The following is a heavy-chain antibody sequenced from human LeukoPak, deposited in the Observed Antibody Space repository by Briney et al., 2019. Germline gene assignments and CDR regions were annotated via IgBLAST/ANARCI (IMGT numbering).Heavy chain of an antibody. Sequence: ASVKVSCKASGYTFTSYAMHWVRQAPGQRLEWMGWINAGNGNTKYSQKFQGRVTTTRDTSASTAYMELSSLRSEDTAVYYCARAGDYGDLGFDYWGQGTLVTVSS. CDR3: ARAGDYGDLGFDY. J-gene: IGHJ4*02. CDR1: GYTFTSYA. D-gene: IGHD4-17*01. CDR2: INAGNGNT. V-gene: IGHV1-3*01.